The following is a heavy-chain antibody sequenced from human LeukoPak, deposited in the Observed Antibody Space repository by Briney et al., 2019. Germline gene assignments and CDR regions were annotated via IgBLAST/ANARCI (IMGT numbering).Heavy chain of an antibody. V-gene: IGHV4-59*08. CDR3: ARLEMATKSADY. Sequence: SETLSLTCTGSGGSISSYYWSWIRQPPGKGLEWIGYIYYSGSTNYNPSLKSRVTISVDTSKNQFSLKLSSVTAADTAVYYCARLEMATKSADYWGQGTLVTVSS. CDR2: IYYSGST. CDR1: GGSISSYY. J-gene: IGHJ4*02. D-gene: IGHD5-24*01.